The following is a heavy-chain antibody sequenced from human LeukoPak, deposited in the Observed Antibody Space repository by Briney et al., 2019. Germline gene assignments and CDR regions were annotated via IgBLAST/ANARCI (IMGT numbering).Heavy chain of an antibody. V-gene: IGHV4-59*01. CDR3: TRDTGTTGEVKFDP. CDR1: GGSISSYY. Sequence: SETLSLTCTVSGGSISSYYWSWIRQPPGKGLEWIGYIYYTGSTNYNPSLKSRVTISVDTSKNHFSLKLSSVTAADTAVYYCTRDTGTTGEVKFDPWGQGTLVTVSS. CDR2: IYYTGST. J-gene: IGHJ5*02. D-gene: IGHD4-17*01.